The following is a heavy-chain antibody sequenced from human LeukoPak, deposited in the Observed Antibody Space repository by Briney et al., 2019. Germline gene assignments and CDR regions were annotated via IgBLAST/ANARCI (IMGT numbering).Heavy chain of an antibody. V-gene: IGHV4-38-2*02. CDR3: ARAGGYYGSGSFLDY. J-gene: IGHJ4*02. Sequence: SETLSLTCTVSRYDINSVYYWGWIRQPPGKGLEWIGSIYHSGSTYYNASLKSRVTISTDTSRNKFSLNLNSVTAADTAVYYCARAGGYYGSGSFLDYWGQGLLVTVSS. D-gene: IGHD3-10*01. CDR1: RYDINSVYY. CDR2: IYHSGST.